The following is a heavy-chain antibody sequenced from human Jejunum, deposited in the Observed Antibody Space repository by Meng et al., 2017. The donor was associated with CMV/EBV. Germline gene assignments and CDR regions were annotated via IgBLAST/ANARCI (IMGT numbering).Heavy chain of an antibody. J-gene: IGHJ4*02. Sequence: QVQLVLSGAEVKKPGSSVKVACKTSGGSFSTYTFSWVRQAPGQGLEWMGGLIPVLNKAKSAPRFQDRVTFTADETTTTAYMELSSLTFEDTAVYFCARGRGNQPLFDFWGQGTLVTVSS. CDR1: GGSFSTYT. CDR3: ARGRGNQPLFDF. D-gene: IGHD2/OR15-2a*01. V-gene: IGHV1-69*10. CDR2: LIPVLNKA.